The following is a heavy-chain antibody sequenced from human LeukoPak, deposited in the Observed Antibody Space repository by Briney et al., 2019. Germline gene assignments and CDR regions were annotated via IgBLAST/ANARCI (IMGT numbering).Heavy chain of an antibody. CDR2: ISGSGGST. Sequence: GGSLRLSCAASGFTFSSYAMSWVCQAPGKGLEWVSAISGSGGSTYYADSVKGRFTISRDNSKNTLYLQMNSLRAEDTAVYYCAKDRVAVAGTPLYYFDYWGQGTLVTVSS. V-gene: IGHV3-23*01. J-gene: IGHJ4*02. CDR3: AKDRVAVAGTPLYYFDY. D-gene: IGHD6-19*01. CDR1: GFTFSSYA.